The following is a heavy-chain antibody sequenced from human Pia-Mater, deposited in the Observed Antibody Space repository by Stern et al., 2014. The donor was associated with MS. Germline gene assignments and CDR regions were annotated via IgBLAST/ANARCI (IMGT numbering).Heavy chain of an antibody. V-gene: IGHV5-51*01. D-gene: IGHD6-19*01. CDR2: TYPGDSQT. CDR1: GYNFTTYW. J-gene: IGHJ1*01. Sequence: QLVQSGAEVKKPGESLKISCKGSGYNFTTYWIAWVRQMPGRRLEWMGPTYPGDSQTRYSPSFQGHVTMSADPSISTAYLQWSSLKASDTAIYYCARPSNSGLFLHHWGQGTLVTVSS. CDR3: ARPSNSGLFLHH.